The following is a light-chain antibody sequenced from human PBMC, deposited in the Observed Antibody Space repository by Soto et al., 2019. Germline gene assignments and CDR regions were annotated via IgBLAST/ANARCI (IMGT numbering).Light chain of an antibody. CDR1: QSISSW. CDR3: QRYNSYWT. J-gene: IGKJ1*01. V-gene: IGKV1-5*01. Sequence: DIQMTQSPSTLSASVGDRVTITCRASQSISSWLAWYQQKPGKAPKLLIYDASSLESGDPSRFSGSGSGTEFTLTISSLQPDDFATYYCQRYNSYWTVGQGTKVDIK. CDR2: DAS.